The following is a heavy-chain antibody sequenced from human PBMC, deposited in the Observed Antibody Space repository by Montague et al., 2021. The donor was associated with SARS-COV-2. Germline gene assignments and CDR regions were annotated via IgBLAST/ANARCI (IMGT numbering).Heavy chain of an antibody. J-gene: IGHJ4*02. D-gene: IGHD6-13*01. CDR1: GDSISSTYY. CDR3: ARGQQLDFDY. Sequence: SETLSLTCTVSGDSISSTYYWSWIRQPAGKGLEWIGRISISGSTXYNPSLKSRVTMSIDTSKNQFSLQLNSLTAADTAVYYCARGQQLDFDYWGQGTLVTVSS. CDR2: ISISGST. V-gene: IGHV4-4*07.